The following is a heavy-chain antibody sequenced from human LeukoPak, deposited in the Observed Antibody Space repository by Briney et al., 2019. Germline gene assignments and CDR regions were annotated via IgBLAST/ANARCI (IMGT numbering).Heavy chain of an antibody. CDR1: GGSTSSSSYY. CDR3: ARQIWDYYGSGRYYFDY. V-gene: IGHV4-39*01. Sequence: SETLSLTCPVSGGSTSSSSYYWGWIRQPPGKGLEWIGSIYYSGSTYYNPSLKSRVTISVDTSKNQLSLKLSSVTAADTAVYYCARQIWDYYGSGRYYFDYWGQGTLVTVSS. CDR2: IYYSGST. D-gene: IGHD3-10*01. J-gene: IGHJ4*02.